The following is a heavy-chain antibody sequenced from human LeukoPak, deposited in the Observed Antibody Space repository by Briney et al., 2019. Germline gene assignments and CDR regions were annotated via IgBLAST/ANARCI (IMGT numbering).Heavy chain of an antibody. CDR3: AKDVSAAPGY. V-gene: IGHV3-23*01. D-gene: IGHD3-10*01. J-gene: IGHJ4*02. Sequence: PGGSLRLSCAASGFTFRSFGMSWVRQAPGKGLEWASTVSATGGSTYYADSVKGRFTISRDNFKNTVFLQMNSLRAEDTALYYCAKDVSAAPGYWGQGTLVTVSS. CDR2: VSATGGST. CDR1: GFTFRSFG.